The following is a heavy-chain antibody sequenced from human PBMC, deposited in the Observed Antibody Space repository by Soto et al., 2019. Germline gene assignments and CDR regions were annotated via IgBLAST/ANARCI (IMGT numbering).Heavy chain of an antibody. CDR1: GGSFSGYY. J-gene: IGHJ5*02. D-gene: IGHD3-10*01. CDR2: INHSGST. V-gene: IGHV4-34*01. Sequence: PSETLSLTCAVYGGSFSGYYWSWIRQPPGKGLEWIGEINHSGSTNYNPSLKSRVTISVDTSKNQFSLKLSSVTAADTAVYYCARGLFGTMVRGVTRPYNWFDPWGQGTLVTVSS. CDR3: ARGLFGTMVRGVTRPYNWFDP.